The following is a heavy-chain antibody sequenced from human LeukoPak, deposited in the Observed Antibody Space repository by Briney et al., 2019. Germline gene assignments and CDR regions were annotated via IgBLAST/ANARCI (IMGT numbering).Heavy chain of an antibody. Sequence: GRSLRLSCAASGFTFDDYAMHWVRQAPGKGLEWVSGISWNSGSIGYADSVKGRFTISRDNAKNSLYLQMNSLRAEDTALYYCAKVRLNSHAFDIWGQGTMVTVS. J-gene: IGHJ3*02. D-gene: IGHD1-7*01. CDR2: ISWNSGSI. CDR1: GFTFDDYA. CDR3: AKVRLNSHAFDI. V-gene: IGHV3-9*01.